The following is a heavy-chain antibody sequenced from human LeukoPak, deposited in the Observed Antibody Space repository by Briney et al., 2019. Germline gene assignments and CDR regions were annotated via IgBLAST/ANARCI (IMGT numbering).Heavy chain of an antibody. CDR2: IYFSGSP. Sequence: PSETLSLTCTVSGGSISSNSYYWGWIRQPPGKGLEWIGSIYFSGSPYYNPSLKSRVTMSVDTTKNRFSLKVSSVTAADTAVYYCARWRTAKTAFDYWGQGTLVTVSS. CDR1: GGSISSNSYY. D-gene: IGHD2-21*02. J-gene: IGHJ4*02. V-gene: IGHV4-39*01. CDR3: ARWRTAKTAFDY.